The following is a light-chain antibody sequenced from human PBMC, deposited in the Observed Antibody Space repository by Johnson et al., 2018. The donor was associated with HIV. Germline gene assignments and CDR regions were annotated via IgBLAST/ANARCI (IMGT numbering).Light chain of an antibody. J-gene: IGLJ1*01. Sequence: SGSSSNIGDNFVSWYQQLPGRAPKLLIYENNKRPSGIPDRFSGSKSGTSASLGITGLQTGDEADYYCGTWDSRLSAYVFGTGTKVNVL. CDR2: ENN. CDR3: GTWDSRLSAYV. V-gene: IGLV1-51*02. CDR1: SSNIGDNF.